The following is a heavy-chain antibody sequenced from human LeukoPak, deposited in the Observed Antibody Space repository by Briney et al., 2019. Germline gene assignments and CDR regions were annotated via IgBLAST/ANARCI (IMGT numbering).Heavy chain of an antibody. J-gene: IGHJ4*02. CDR3: ARLDAYGSGSYFDY. V-gene: IGHV4-59*08. CDR2: IYYSGSI. D-gene: IGHD3-10*01. CDR1: GGSISSYY. Sequence: SGTLSLTCTVSGGSISSYYWSWIRQPPGKGLEWIGYIYYSGSINYNPSLKSRVTISVDTSKNQFSLKLSSVTAADTAVYYCARLDAYGSGSYFDYWGQGTLVTVSS.